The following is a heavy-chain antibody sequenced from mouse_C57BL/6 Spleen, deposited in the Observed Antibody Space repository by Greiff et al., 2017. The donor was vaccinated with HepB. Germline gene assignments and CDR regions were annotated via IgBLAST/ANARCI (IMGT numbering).Heavy chain of an antibody. Sequence: EVKLVESGGGLVKPGGSLKLSCAASGFTFSSYTMSWVRQTPEKRLEWVATISGGGGNTYYPDSVTGRFTISRDNAKNTLYLQMSSLRSEDTALYYCARRLTTVVAYYAMDYWGQGTSVTVSS. CDR2: ISGGGGNT. J-gene: IGHJ4*01. CDR3: ARRLTTVVAYYAMDY. D-gene: IGHD1-1*01. V-gene: IGHV5-9*01. CDR1: GFTFSSYT.